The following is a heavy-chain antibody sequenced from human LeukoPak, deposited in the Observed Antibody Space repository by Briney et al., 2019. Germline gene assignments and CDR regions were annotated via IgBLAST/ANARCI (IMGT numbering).Heavy chain of an antibody. CDR3: ARALSTHYYDSSGYSN. CDR1: GGTFSSYT. CDR2: IIPILGIA. J-gene: IGHJ4*02. V-gene: IGHV1-69*10. Sequence: VASVKVSFKASGGTFSSYTISWVRQAPGQGLEWMGRIIPILGIANYAQKFQGRVTITADKSTSTAYMELSSLRSEDTAVYYCARALSTHYYDSSGYSNWGQGTLVTVSS. D-gene: IGHD3-22*01.